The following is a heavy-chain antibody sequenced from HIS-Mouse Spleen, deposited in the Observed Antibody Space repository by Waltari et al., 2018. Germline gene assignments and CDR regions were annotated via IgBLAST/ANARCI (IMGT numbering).Heavy chain of an antibody. J-gene: IGHJ2*01. V-gene: IGHV4-39*07. CDR1: GASISSSSYS. CDR2: IYYSGST. Sequence: QLQLQESGPGLVKPSETLSLTCTVSGASISSSSYSCGWLRPPPGKGLEWIGSIYYSGSTYYNPSLKSRVTISVDTSKNQFSLKLSSVTAADTAVYYCAREIPYSSSWYDWYFDLWGRGTLVTVSS. CDR3: AREIPYSSSWYDWYFDL. D-gene: IGHD6-13*01.